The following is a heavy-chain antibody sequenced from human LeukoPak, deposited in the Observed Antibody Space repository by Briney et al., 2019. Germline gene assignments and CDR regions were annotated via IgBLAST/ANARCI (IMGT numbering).Heavy chain of an antibody. V-gene: IGHV1-2*02. J-gene: IGHJ3*02. CDR1: GYTFTGYY. CDR3: ARVADIVVVTATEDAFDI. Sequence: ASVKVSCKASGYTFTGYYMHWVRQAPGQGLEWMGWINPNSGGTKYAQKFQGRVTMTRDTSISTAYMELSRLRSEDTAVYYCARVADIVVVTATEDAFDIWGQGTMVTVSS. D-gene: IGHD2-21*02. CDR2: INPNSGGT.